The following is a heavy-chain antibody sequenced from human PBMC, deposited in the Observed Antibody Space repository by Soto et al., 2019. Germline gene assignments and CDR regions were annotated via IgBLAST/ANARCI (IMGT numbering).Heavy chain of an antibody. Sequence: EVQLVESGGGLVQPGGSLRLSCEASGFTFRNYDMPWVRQGTGKGLEWVSGISAAGDPDYADSVEGRFTISRENAQNSFFLQMNSLRGGDTAVYYCARTDRDFYGLDVWGQGTTVIVS. CDR1: GFTFRNYD. CDR3: ARTDRDFYGLDV. CDR2: ISAAGDP. J-gene: IGHJ6*02. V-gene: IGHV3-13*05.